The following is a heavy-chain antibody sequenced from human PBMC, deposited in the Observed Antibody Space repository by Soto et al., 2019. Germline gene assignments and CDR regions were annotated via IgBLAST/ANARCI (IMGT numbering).Heavy chain of an antibody. D-gene: IGHD3-22*01. V-gene: IGHV1-69*01. CDR1: GDTFSSYA. CDR3: ARDGSGYRSRASPMDV. CDR2: LIPIFGTA. J-gene: IGHJ6*02. Sequence: QVQLVQSGAEVKKPGSSVKVSCKASGDTFSSYAISWVRQAPGQGLEWMGGLIPIFGTANYAQKFQSRVTITADESTITAYMELSSMRSEDTAVYYCARDGSGYRSRASPMDVWGQGTTVTVSS.